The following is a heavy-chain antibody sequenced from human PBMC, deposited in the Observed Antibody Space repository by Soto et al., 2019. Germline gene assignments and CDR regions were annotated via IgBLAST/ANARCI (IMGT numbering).Heavy chain of an antibody. Sequence: GGSLRLSCAASGFTFSSYAMHWVRQAPGKGLEWVAVISYDGSNKYYADSVKGRFTISRDNSKNTLYLQMNSLRAEDTAVYYCARDSVVVVAATLLTYYYYGMDVWGQGTTVTGSS. CDR2: ISYDGSNK. CDR1: GFTFSSYA. D-gene: IGHD2-15*01. V-gene: IGHV3-30-3*01. J-gene: IGHJ6*02. CDR3: ARDSVVVVAATLLTYYYYGMDV.